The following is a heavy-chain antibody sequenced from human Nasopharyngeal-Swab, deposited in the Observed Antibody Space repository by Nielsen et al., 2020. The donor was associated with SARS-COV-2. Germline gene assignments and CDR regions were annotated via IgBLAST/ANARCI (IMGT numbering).Heavy chain of an antibody. Sequence: SETLSLTCTVSNGSISSGYWSWIRQPPGKGLEWIGLVFSDGGVTNPSLRSRVTISPDTSKTQLSLRLISLTAADTAVYFCTRGRNFDMFDLWGQGIRVIVSS. V-gene: IGHV4-59*01. CDR2: VFSDGGV. CDR3: TRGRNFDMFDL. J-gene: IGHJ5*02. CDR1: NGSISSGY.